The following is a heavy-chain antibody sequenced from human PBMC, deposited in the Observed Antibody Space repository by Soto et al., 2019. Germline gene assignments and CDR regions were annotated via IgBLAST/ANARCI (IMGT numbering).Heavy chain of an antibody. CDR1: GGTFSSYA. D-gene: IGHD6-19*01. V-gene: IGHV1-69*01. CDR2: IIPIFGTA. CDR3: AREPFDRRSSGWYLGLN. Sequence: QVQLVQSGAEVQKPGSSVKVSCKASGGTFSSYAISWVRQAPGQGLEWMGGIIPIFGTANYAQKFQGRVTITADESTSTAYMELSSLRSEDTAVYYCAREPFDRRSSGWYLGLNWGQGTLVTVSS. J-gene: IGHJ4*02.